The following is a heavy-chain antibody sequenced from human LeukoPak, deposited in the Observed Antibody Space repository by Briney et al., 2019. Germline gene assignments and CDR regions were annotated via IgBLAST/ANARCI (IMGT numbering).Heavy chain of an antibody. J-gene: IGHJ4*02. CDR2: IYYSGST. CDR3: ARAGQYYYDSAGYFPDY. Sequence: SQTLSLTCTVSGGSISSGDSYWSWICQPPGKGLEWIGSIYYSGSTYYSPSLKSRVIISVDTSKNQFSLKLSSVTAADTAVYYCARAGQYYYDSAGYFPDYWGQGTLVTVSS. V-gene: IGHV4-30-4*01. CDR1: GGSISSGDSY. D-gene: IGHD3-22*01.